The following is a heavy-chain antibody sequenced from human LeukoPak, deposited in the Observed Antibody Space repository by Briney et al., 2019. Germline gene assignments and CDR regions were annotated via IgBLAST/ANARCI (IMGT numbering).Heavy chain of an antibody. V-gene: IGHV3-7*03. CDR3: ARDKAVAGLFDP. CDR2: IKEDGTET. J-gene: IGHJ5*02. D-gene: IGHD6-19*01. Sequence: GGSLRLSCAASGFTFNIYWMSWVRQAPGKGLEWVANIKEDGTETYYLDSVKGRFIISKDNTKSSLFLQMNSLRVEDTAVYYCARDKAVAGLFDPWGQGTLVTVSS. CDR1: GFTFNIYW.